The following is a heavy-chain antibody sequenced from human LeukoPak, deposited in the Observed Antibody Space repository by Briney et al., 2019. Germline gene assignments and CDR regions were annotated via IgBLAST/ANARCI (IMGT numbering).Heavy chain of an antibody. CDR1: GFTFDDYA. Sequence: GRSLRLSCAASGFTFDDYAMHWVRQAPGKGLEWVSGISWNSGSIGYADSVKGRFTISRDNAKTSLYLQMNSLRAEDTALYYCAKAPLGYFSLPYYFDYWGQGTLVTVSS. V-gene: IGHV3-9*01. CDR3: AKAPLGYFSLPYYFDY. J-gene: IGHJ4*02. D-gene: IGHD3-22*01. CDR2: ISWNSGSI.